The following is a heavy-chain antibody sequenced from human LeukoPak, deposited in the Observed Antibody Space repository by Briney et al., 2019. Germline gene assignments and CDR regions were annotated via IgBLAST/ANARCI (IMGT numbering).Heavy chain of an antibody. V-gene: IGHV3-30*02. D-gene: IGHD6-19*01. CDR1: GFTSSSYG. CDR2: IRYDGSNK. J-gene: IGHJ6*03. CDR3: ARVDIAVAGWYSRYYYMDV. Sequence: PGGSLRPSCAASGFTSSSYGMHWVRQAPGKGLEWVAFIRYDGSNKYYADSVKGRFTISRDNSKNTLYLQMNSLRAEDTAVYYCARVDIAVAGWYSRYYYMDVWGKGTTVTVSS.